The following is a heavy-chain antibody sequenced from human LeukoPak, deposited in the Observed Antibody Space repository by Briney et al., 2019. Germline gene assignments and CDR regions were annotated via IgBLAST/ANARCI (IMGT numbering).Heavy chain of an antibody. V-gene: IGHV3-66*02. CDR1: GFTVSSNY. Sequence: PGGSLRLSCAASGFTVSSNYMSWVRQAPGKGLEWVSVIYSGGSTYYADSVKGRFTISRDNSKNTLYLQMNSLRAEDTAVYYCARGSSGYYNYFDYRGQGTLVTVSS. J-gene: IGHJ4*02. D-gene: IGHD3-22*01. CDR3: ARGSSGYYNYFDY. CDR2: IYSGGST.